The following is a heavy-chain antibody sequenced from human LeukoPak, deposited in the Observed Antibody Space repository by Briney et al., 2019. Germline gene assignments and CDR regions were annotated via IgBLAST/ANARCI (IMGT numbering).Heavy chain of an antibody. Sequence: SETLSLTCAVYGGSFSGYYWSWIRQPPGKGLEWIGEINHSGSTSYNPSLKSRVTISVDTSKNQFSLKLSSVTAADTAVYYCARGRVVPAANYYYGMDVWGQGTTVTVSS. J-gene: IGHJ6*02. CDR1: GGSFSGYY. V-gene: IGHV4-34*01. D-gene: IGHD2-2*01. CDR3: ARGRVVPAANYYYGMDV. CDR2: INHSGST.